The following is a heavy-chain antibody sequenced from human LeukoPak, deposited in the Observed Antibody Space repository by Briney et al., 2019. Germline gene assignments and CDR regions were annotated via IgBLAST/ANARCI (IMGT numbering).Heavy chain of an antibody. Sequence: SETLSLTCAVSGGSISSGGYSWSWIRQPPGKGLEWIGYIYHSGSTYYNPSLKSRVTISVDRSKNQFSLELSSVTAADTAVYYCARGGLTTSWFDPWGQGTLVTVSS. D-gene: IGHD4-17*01. CDR1: GGSISSGGYS. CDR2: IYHSGST. J-gene: IGHJ5*02. V-gene: IGHV4-30-2*01. CDR3: ARGGLTTSWFDP.